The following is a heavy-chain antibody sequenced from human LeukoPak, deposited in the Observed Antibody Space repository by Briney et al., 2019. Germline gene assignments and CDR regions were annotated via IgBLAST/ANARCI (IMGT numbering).Heavy chain of an antibody. CDR2: ISYDGSNK. Sequence: PGRSLRLSCAASGFTFSSYAMHWVRQAPGKGLEWVAVISYDGSNKHYADSAKARFTITRDNSKNTLYLQMNSLRAEDTAVYYCAREPEQWLVVYFDYWGQGTLVTVSS. CDR3: AREPEQWLVVYFDY. CDR1: GFTFSSYA. D-gene: IGHD6-19*01. V-gene: IGHV3-30-3*01. J-gene: IGHJ4*02.